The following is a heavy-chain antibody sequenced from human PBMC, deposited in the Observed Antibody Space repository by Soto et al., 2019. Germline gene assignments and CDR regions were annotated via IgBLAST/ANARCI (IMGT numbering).Heavy chain of an antibody. V-gene: IGHV4-31*03. Sequence: QVHLQESGPGLLKPSQTLSLTCTVSGASISSGGYYWTWIRQHPGKGLEWIGYIYYTGSTYSNPSLTSRVTISVDTSKNQFSLKLSSVTAADTPVYYCARAPLNWGQGTLVTVSS. CDR2: IYYTGST. J-gene: IGHJ4*02. CDR1: GASISSGGYY. CDR3: ARAPLN.